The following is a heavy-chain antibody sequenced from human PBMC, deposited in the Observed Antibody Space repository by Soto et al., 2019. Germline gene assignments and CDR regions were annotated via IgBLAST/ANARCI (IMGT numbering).Heavy chain of an antibody. J-gene: IGHJ4*02. CDR3: ARSGYSFAWGY. V-gene: IGHV3-53*01. Sequence: EVQLVESGGGLIPPGGSLRLSCAASGFLVNSAYMTWVRQAPGKGLAWLSMINSDGSTLYAESVKGRFTISRDNSKNRLDLQMNRLRAEDTAMYYCARSGYSFAWGYWGQGTLVIVTS. CDR1: GFLVNSAY. CDR2: INSDGST. D-gene: IGHD5-18*01.